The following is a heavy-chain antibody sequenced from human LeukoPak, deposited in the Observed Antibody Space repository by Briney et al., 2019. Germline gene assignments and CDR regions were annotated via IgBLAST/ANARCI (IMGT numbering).Heavy chain of an antibody. Sequence: SETLSLTCAVSGGSISSGGYSWSWIRQPPGQGLEWIGYIYHSGSSYYYLSLKSRVTISVDSSKHQFSLKLSSVTAADPAVYYCARTSIAARRANAFDIWGQGTMVTVCS. D-gene: IGHD6-6*01. CDR2: IYHSGSS. CDR3: ARTSIAARRANAFDI. V-gene: IGHV4-30-2*01. CDR1: GGSISSGGYS. J-gene: IGHJ3*02.